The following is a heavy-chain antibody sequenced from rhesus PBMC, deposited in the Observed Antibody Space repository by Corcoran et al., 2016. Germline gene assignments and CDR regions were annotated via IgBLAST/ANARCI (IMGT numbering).Heavy chain of an antibody. Sequence: QVQLQESGPGLVKPSETLSLTCAVYDGSISSNHWSWLRQPPGKGLGWIGRISGSGGSTDYNPSLKSRVTISTDTSKKQFSLKLSSVTAADTAVYYCARGSSNWNDVDAFDFWGQGLRVTVSS. CDR2: ISGSGGST. J-gene: IGHJ3*01. CDR1: DGSISSNH. V-gene: IGHV4-173*01. D-gene: IGHD1-7*02. CDR3: ARGSSNWNDVDAFDF.